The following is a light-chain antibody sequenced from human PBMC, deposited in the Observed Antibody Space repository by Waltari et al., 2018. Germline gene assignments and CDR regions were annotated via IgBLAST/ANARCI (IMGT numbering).Light chain of an antibody. V-gene: IGLV2-14*01. J-gene: IGLJ1*01. Sequence: QAALTQSPSVSGSPGQAVTISCTGTSSDIGGYNRVSWYQQYPGKAPRLRFYEVNNRPSGVSDRFSGSKSGNTASLTISGLQAEDEAFYSCCSYTSSTTFIFGPGTRLTVL. CDR2: EVN. CDR3: CSYTSSTTFI. CDR1: SSDIGGYNR.